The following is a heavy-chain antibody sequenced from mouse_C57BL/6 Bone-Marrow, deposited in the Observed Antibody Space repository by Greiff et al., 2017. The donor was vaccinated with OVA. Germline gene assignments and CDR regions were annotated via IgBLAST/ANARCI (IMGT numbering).Heavy chain of an antibody. V-gene: IGHV5-17*01. J-gene: IGHJ2*01. Sequence: EVMLVESGGGLVKPGGSLKLSCAASGFTFSDYGMHWVRQAPEKGLEWVAYISSGSSTIYYADTVKGRFTISRDNAKNTLFLQMTSLRSEDTAMYYCARPRGSNYDFDYWGQGTTLTVSS. CDR1: GFTFSDYG. CDR2: ISSGSSTI. CDR3: ARPRGSNYDFDY. D-gene: IGHD2-5*01.